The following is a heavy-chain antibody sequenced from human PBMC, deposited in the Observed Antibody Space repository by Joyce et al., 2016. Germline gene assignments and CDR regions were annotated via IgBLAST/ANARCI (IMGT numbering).Heavy chain of an antibody. J-gene: IGHJ4*02. D-gene: IGHD3-10*01. V-gene: IGHV1-46*01. CDR1: GYTFTSYC. CDR3: AREYSGGHIDY. CDR2: INTGNGNT. Sequence: QVQLVQSGAELKKPGGSMKLSCKASGYTFTSYCLHWVRQAPGQGLEGMGIINTGNGNTNYAQRLHGRVTMTRETSNSTVYMQLSSLRFEDTGVYYCAREYSGGHIDYWGLGTMVTVSS.